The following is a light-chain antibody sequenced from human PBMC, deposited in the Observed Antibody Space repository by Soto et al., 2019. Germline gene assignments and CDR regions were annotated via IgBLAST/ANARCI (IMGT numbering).Light chain of an antibody. CDR1: QSISSW. CDR3: QQYNSYSWT. J-gene: IGKJ1*01. CDR2: DAS. V-gene: IGKV1-5*01. Sequence: DIQMTQSLSTLSASVGDRVTITCRASQSISSWLAWYQQKPGKAPKLLIYDASSLESGVPSRFSGSGSGTEFTLTISSLQPVDFATYYCQQYNSYSWTFGQGTKVEIK.